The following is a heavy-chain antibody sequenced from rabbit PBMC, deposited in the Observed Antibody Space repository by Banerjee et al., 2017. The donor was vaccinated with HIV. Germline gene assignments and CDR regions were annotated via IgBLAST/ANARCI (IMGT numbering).Heavy chain of an antibody. Sequence: QLEESGGDLVKPEGSLTLTCTASGFSFSNKYVMCSVRQAPGKGLEWIACINTSSGNTVYASWAKGRFTISKASSTTVTLQMTSLTAADTATYFCARGRSIGSSDYSLWGQGTLVTVS. J-gene: IGHJ4*01. V-gene: IGHV1S45*01. D-gene: IGHD8-1*01. CDR1: GFSFSNKYV. CDR2: INTSSGNT. CDR3: ARGRSIGSSDYSL.